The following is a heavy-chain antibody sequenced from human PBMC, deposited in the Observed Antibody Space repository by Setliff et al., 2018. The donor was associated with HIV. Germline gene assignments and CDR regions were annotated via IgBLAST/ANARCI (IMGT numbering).Heavy chain of an antibody. Sequence: GASVKVSCKASGYSLSTYAISWVRQAPGQGLEWMGRISVYNGNTIYAQKLQGRVIMTTDTSTSTAYMELRSLRSDDTAMYYCATQRDIVMVPGQGGFDIWAQGTMVTVSS. V-gene: IGHV1-18*01. CDR1: GYSLSTYA. J-gene: IGHJ3*02. CDR2: ISVYNGNT. CDR3: ATQRDIVMVPGQGGFDI. D-gene: IGHD2-2*01.